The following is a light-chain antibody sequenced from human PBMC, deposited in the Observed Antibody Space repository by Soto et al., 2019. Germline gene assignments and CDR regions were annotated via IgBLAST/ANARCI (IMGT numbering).Light chain of an antibody. V-gene: IGKV3-20*01. CDR3: QQYGSSPLWT. J-gene: IGKJ1*01. CDR1: QSVSSNY. Sequence: VLTQSPGTLSLSPGERATLSCRSSQSVSSNYLAWYQQKPGQAPRLLIYGSSIRVTGIPDRFSGSGSGTDFTLTISRLEPEDFAGYFCQQYGSSPLWTFGQGTKVDIK. CDR2: GSS.